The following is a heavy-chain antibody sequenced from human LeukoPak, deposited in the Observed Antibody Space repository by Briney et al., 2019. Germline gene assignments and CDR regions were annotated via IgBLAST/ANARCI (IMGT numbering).Heavy chain of an antibody. D-gene: IGHD1-26*01. Sequence: GGSLRLSCAASGFTFDDYGMSWVRQAPGKGLEWFSGINWNGGSTGYADSVKGRFTISRDNAKNSLYLQINSLRAEDTALYYCARDVYSGSFDYWGQGTLVTVSS. V-gene: IGHV3-20*04. CDR1: GFTFDDYG. J-gene: IGHJ4*02. CDR2: INWNGGST. CDR3: ARDVYSGSFDY.